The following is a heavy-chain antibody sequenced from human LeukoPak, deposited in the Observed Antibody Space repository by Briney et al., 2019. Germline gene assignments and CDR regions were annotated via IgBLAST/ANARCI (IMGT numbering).Heavy chain of an antibody. Sequence: ASVKVSCKASGYTFTSYYMHWVRQAPGQGLEWMGIINPSGGSTSYAQKFQGRVTMTRDTSTSTAYMELSSLRSEDAAVYYCARAVTYYYDSSGSADAFDIWGQGTMVTVSS. CDR1: GYTFTSYY. CDR3: ARAVTYYYDSSGSADAFDI. CDR2: INPSGGST. J-gene: IGHJ3*02. D-gene: IGHD3-22*01. V-gene: IGHV1-46*01.